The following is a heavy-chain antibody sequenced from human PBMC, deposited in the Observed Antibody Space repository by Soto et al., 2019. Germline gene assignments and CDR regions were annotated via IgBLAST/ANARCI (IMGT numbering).Heavy chain of an antibody. CDR3: AKETSAAAGIYLIVKVTALFDY. CDR2: ISGSGGST. D-gene: IGHD6-13*01. V-gene: IGHV3-23*01. Sequence: GGSLRLSCAASGFTFSSYAMSWVRQAPGKGLEWVSAISGSGGSTYYADSVKGRFTISRDNSKNTLYLQMNSLRAEDTAVYYCAKETSAAAGIYLIVKVTALFDYWGQGTLVTVSS. CDR1: GFTFSSYA. J-gene: IGHJ4*02.